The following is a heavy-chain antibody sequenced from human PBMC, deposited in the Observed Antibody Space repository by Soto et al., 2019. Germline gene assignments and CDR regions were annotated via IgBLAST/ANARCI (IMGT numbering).Heavy chain of an antibody. Sequence: QVQLVQSGAEVKKPGSSVKVSCKASGGTFSSYAISWVRQAPGQGLEWMGGIIPIFGTANYAQKFQGRVTITADESTSTAYMELSSLRSEDTAVYYCARDRGYCSSTSCPRKGGDYWGQGTLVTVSS. D-gene: IGHD2-2*01. J-gene: IGHJ4*02. CDR1: GGTFSSYA. CDR2: IIPIFGTA. V-gene: IGHV1-69*01. CDR3: ARDRGYCSSTSCPRKGGDY.